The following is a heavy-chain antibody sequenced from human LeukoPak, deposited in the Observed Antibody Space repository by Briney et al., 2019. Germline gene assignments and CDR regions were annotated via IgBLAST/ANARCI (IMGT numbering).Heavy chain of an antibody. J-gene: IGHJ4*02. V-gene: IGHV4-39*07. CDR2: IYYSGST. D-gene: IGHD3-10*01. CDR1: GGSISSSSYY. Sequence: KPSETXSLTCAVSGGSISSSSYYWGWIRQSPGKGLEWIGSIYYSGSTYYNPSLKSRVTISVDTSKNQFSLKLSSVTAADTAVYYCARDPVLEGVTGDFDHWGQGTLVTVSS. CDR3: ARDPVLEGVTGDFDH.